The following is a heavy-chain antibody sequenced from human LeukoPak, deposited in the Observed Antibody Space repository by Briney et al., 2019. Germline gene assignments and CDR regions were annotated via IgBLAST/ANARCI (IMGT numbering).Heavy chain of an antibody. D-gene: IGHD4-17*01. V-gene: IGHV4-38-2*02. CDR3: ARDYYGDPFDY. CDR2: IYHSGST. J-gene: IGHJ4*02. CDR1: GYSISSGYY. Sequence: SETLSLTCTVSGYSISSGYYWGWIRQPPGKGLEWIGSIYHSGSTYYNPSLKSRVTISVDTSKNQFSLKLSSVTAADTAVYYCARDYYGDPFDYWGQGTLVTVSS.